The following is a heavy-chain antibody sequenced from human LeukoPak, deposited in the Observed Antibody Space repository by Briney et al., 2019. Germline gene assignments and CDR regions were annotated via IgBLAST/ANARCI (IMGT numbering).Heavy chain of an antibody. D-gene: IGHD3-10*01. CDR1: GFTFRSFV. J-gene: IGHJ4*02. Sequence: GGSLRLSCAASGFTFRSFVMHWVRQAPGKGLEWVAAISYEDGSNKYYADSVKGRFTISRDNSKYTVYLEMNSLRVEDTAMYYCSKERPEEYCASGSYFDYWGQGTLVTVSS. CDR3: SKERPEEYCASGSYFDY. CDR2: ISYEDGSNK. V-gene: IGHV3-30*04.